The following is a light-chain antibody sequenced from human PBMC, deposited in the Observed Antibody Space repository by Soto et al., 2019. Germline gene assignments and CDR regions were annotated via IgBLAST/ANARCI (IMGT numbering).Light chain of an antibody. CDR2: DND. CDR1: GSTFGPGYD. J-gene: IGLJ1*01. V-gene: IGLV1-51*01. CDR3: GTWDTSLSAYV. Sequence: QSVLTQPPSVSGAPGQRVTISCTGSGSTFGPGYDVHWYQHLPGTAPKLLSYDNDKRPPGISDRFSGSKSGTSATLDIAGLQTGDEADYYCGTWDTSLSAYVSGPGTKVTVL.